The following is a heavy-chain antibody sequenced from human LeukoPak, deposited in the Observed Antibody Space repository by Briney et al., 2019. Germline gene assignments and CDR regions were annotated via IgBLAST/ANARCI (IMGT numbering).Heavy chain of an antibody. CDR2: ISGSGGST. J-gene: IGHJ4*02. CDR3: ARGRLYNHYYDSSGYWAY. D-gene: IGHD3-22*01. V-gene: IGHV3-23*01. CDR1: GFTFSSYA. Sequence: PGGSLRLSCAASGFTFSSYAMSWVRQAPGKGLEWVSDISGSGGSTYYADSVKGRFTISRDNSKNTLYLQMNSLRAEDTAVYYCARGRLYNHYYDSSGYWAYWGQGTLVTVSS.